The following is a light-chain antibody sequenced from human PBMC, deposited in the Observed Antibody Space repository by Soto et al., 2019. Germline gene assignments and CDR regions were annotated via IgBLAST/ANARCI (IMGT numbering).Light chain of an antibody. V-gene: IGKV1-39*01. CDR1: QSITIY. J-gene: IGKJ5*01. CDR2: GAS. CDR3: QQSYSPPTIT. Sequence: DIQMTQSPSSLSASVGDRVTITCRASQSITIYLNWYQQKPGEAHNLLIFGASTLQRGVPSRFSGSGSGTDFTLTIGSLQPEDFATYYCQQSYSPPTITFGQGTRREIK.